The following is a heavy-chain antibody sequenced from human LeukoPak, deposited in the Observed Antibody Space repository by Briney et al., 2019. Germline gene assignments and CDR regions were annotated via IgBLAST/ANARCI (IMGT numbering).Heavy chain of an antibody. Sequence: PGGSLRLSCAASGFTFSDYYMSWIRQAPGEGLEWVSYISSSGSTIYYADSVKGRFTISRDNAKNSLYLQMNSLRAEDTAVYYCARVEGSSWLHYYYYMDVWGKGTTVTVSS. J-gene: IGHJ6*03. CDR2: ISSSGSTI. V-gene: IGHV3-11*01. D-gene: IGHD6-13*01. CDR1: GFTFSDYY. CDR3: ARVEGSSWLHYYYYMDV.